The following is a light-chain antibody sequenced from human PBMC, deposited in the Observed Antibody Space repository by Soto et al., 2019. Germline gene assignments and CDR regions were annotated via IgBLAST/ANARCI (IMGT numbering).Light chain of an antibody. V-gene: IGLV2-14*01. Sequence: QSALTQPASVSGSPGQSITISCTGTSSDVGGYNYVSWYQQHPGKAPKLMIYDVSNRPSGVSNRFSGSKSGNTASLPIYGLQAEDEADYYCSSYTTSGSLVFGGGTKVTVL. CDR2: DVS. J-gene: IGLJ2*01. CDR1: SSDVGGYNY. CDR3: SSYTTSGSLV.